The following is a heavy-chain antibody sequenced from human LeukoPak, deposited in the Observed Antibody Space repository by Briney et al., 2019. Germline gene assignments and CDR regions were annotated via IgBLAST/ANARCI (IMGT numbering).Heavy chain of an antibody. D-gene: IGHD6-13*01. Sequence: PGGSLRLSCAASGFTFSSYGMHWVRQAPGKGLEWVAFIRYDGSNKYYADSVKGRFTISRDNSKNTLYLQMNSLRAEDTAVYYCAKDLRYSRPSGVMNYWGQGTLVTVSS. V-gene: IGHV3-30*02. CDR1: GFTFSSYG. J-gene: IGHJ4*02. CDR3: AKDLRYSRPSGVMNY. CDR2: IRYDGSNK.